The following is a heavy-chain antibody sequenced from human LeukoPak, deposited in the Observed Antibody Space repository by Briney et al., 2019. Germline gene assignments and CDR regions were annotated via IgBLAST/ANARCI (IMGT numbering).Heavy chain of an antibody. CDR1: GYTFTGYY. V-gene: IGHV1-2*02. D-gene: IGHD3-3*01. CDR2: INPNSGGT. J-gene: IGHJ4*02. Sequence: GASVKVSCKASGYTFTGYYMHWVRQAPGQGLEWMGWINPNSGGTNYAQKFQGRVTMTRDTSISTAYMELSRLRSDDTAVCYCARALTIFGVVNVVGYWGQGTLVTVSS. CDR3: ARALTIFGVVNVVGY.